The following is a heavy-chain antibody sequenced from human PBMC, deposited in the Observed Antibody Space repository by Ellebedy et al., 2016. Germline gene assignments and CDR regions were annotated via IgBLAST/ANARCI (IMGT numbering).Heavy chain of an antibody. CDR1: GYTLTELS. D-gene: IGHD6-13*01. CDR3: AYNRGAAAGTRHYYYYYGMDV. CDR2: FDPEDGET. V-gene: IGHV1-24*01. Sequence: ASVKVSXXVSGYTLTELSMHWVRQAPGKGLEWMGGFDPEDGETIYAQKFQGRVTMTEDTSTDTAYMELSSLRSEDTAVYYCAYNRGAAAGTRHYYYYYGMDVWGQGTTVTVSS. J-gene: IGHJ6*02.